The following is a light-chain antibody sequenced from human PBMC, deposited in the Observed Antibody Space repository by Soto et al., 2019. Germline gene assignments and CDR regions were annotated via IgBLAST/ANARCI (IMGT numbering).Light chain of an antibody. CDR3: SSYTNTSAPCV. J-gene: IGLJ1*01. Sequence: QSALTQPASVSGSPGQSITLSCSGTSSDVGAYNYVSRYQHHPGKAPKLIIYDVSNRPSGGSNRFSGSKSGTTASLTISGLQAEDEADYYCSSYTNTSAPCVFGTGTKVTVL. CDR1: SSDVGAYNY. CDR2: DVS. V-gene: IGLV2-14*03.